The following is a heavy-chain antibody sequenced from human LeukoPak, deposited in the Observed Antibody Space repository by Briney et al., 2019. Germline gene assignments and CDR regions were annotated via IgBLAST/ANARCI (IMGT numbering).Heavy chain of an antibody. V-gene: IGHV3-21*01. D-gene: IGHD3-10*01. J-gene: IGHJ4*02. CDR3: ARDPDYYGSGSSVVLDY. Sequence: GGSLRLSCAASGFTFSSYSMNWVRQAPGKGLEWVSSISSSSSYIYYADSVKGRFTISRDNAKNSLYLQMNSLRAEDTAVYYCARDPDYYGSGSSVVLDYWGQGTLVTVSS. CDR2: ISSSSSYI. CDR1: GFTFSSYS.